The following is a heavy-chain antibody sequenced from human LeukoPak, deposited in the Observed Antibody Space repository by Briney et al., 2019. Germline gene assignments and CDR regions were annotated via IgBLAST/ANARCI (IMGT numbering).Heavy chain of an antibody. Sequence: GRSLRLSCAASGFTFSNYGMHWVRQAPGKGLEWVAVISHDGSVKYYADSVKGRFTISRDTSKNTLYLQMNSLRAEDMAVYYCAKLLGEAGGPWGQGTLVTVSS. CDR1: GFTFSNYG. J-gene: IGHJ5*02. V-gene: IGHV3-30*18. CDR2: ISHDGSVK. D-gene: IGHD3-10*01. CDR3: AKLLGEAGGP.